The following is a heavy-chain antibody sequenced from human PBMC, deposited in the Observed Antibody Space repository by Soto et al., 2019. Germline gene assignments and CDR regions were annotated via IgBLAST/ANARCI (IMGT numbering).Heavy chain of an antibody. CDR3: AKDLVGGYSSGWYYYGMDV. D-gene: IGHD6-25*01. J-gene: IGHJ6*02. V-gene: IGHV3-23*01. CDR2: ISGSGGST. Sequence: EVQLLESGGGLVQPGGSLRLSCAASGFTFSSYAMSWVRQAPGKGLEWVSAISGSGGSTYYADSVKGRFTISRDNSKNTLYLQMNSLRAEDTAVYYCAKDLVGGYSSGWYYYGMDVWGQGTTVTVSS. CDR1: GFTFSSYA.